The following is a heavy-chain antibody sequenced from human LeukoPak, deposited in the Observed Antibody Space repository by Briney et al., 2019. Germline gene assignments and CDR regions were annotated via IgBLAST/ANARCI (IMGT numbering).Heavy chain of an antibody. J-gene: IGHJ6*03. CDR2: VSVFNGDT. CDR3: ARGHGYYYYMDV. Sequence: GASVKVSCKASGYRFSRYGISWVRQAPGQGPEWLGWVSVFNGDTKYAEKFQGRVTVTTEISTDTVYMELSGLRSDDTGVHYCARGHGYYYYMDVWGKGTTVTVSS. CDR1: GYRFSRYG. V-gene: IGHV1-18*01.